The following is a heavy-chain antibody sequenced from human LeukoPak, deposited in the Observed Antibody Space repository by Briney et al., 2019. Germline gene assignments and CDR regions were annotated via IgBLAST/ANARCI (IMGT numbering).Heavy chain of an antibody. D-gene: IGHD2-15*01. J-gene: IGHJ4*02. CDR3: ARGSFKGSGGSSIHLFNY. CDR1: GFTFSSYW. V-gene: IGHV3-74*01. CDR2: INSDGSST. Sequence: GGSLRLSCAASGFTFSSYWMHWVRPAPGKGLVWVSRINSDGSSTSYADSVKGRFTISRDDAKNTLYLQMNSLRAEDTAVYYCARGSFKGSGGSSIHLFNYWGQGTLVTVSS.